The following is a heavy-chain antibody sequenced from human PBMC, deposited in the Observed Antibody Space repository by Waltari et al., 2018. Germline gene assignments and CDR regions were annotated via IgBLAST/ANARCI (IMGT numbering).Heavy chain of an antibody. D-gene: IGHD6-13*01. CDR1: GFIFRSYG. J-gene: IGHJ6*03. Sequence: QVQLVESGGGVVQPGLSLRLSWAASGFIFRSYGGPWVRKAPGTGLEWLAIIWFDGNHKNYADSVKGRFTISRDNSKNTLYLQMNSLRAEDTAVYYCARDRAAYYYYMDVWGKGTTVTVSS. CDR2: IWFDGNHK. CDR3: ARDRAAYYYYMDV. V-gene: IGHV3-33*01.